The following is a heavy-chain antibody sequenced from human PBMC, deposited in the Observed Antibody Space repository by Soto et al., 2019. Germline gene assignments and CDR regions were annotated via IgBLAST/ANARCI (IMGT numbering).Heavy chain of an antibody. V-gene: IGHV1-18*01. CDR2: ISAYNGNT. Sequence: ASVKVSCKASGYTFTSYGISWVRQAPGQGLEWMGWISAYNGNTNYAQKLQGRVTMTTDTSTNTAYMELRSLRSDDTAVYYCARVDGQYYYYYYMDVWGKGTTVTVSS. CDR1: GYTFTSYG. CDR3: ARVDGQYYYYYYMDV. J-gene: IGHJ6*03.